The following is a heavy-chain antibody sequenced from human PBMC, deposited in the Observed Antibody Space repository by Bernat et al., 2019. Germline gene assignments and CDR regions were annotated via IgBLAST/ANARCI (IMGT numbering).Heavy chain of an antibody. CDR3: ARGVVRGVISYFDY. J-gene: IGHJ4*02. CDR1: GFTFSSYG. Sequence: QVQLVESGGGVVQPGRSLRLSCAASGFTFSSYGMHWVRQAPGKGLEWVAVIWYDGSNKYYADSVKGRFTISRDNSKNTLYLQMNSLRAEDTAVYYCARGVVRGVISYFDYWGQGTLVTVSS. CDR2: IWYDGSNK. D-gene: IGHD3-10*01. V-gene: IGHV3-33*01.